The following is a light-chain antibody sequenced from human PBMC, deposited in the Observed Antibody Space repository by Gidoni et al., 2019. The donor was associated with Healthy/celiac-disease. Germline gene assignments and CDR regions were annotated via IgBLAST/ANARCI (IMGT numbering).Light chain of an antibody. J-gene: IGLJ3*02. CDR1: SSDVGGYNY. CDR3: SSYAGSNKQV. CDR2: EVS. Sequence: QSALTPPPSPSGSPGHSVTISCTGTSSDVGGYNYVAWYQQHPGKAPKLMIYEVSKRPSGVPDRFSGSKSGNTASLTVSGLQAEDEADYYCSSYAGSNKQVFGGGTKLTVL. V-gene: IGLV2-8*01.